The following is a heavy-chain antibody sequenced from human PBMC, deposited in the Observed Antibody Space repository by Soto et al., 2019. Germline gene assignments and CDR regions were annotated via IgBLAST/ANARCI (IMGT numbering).Heavy chain of an antibody. CDR2: MYFGGSF. J-gene: IGHJ5*02. CDR1: GGSISSYY. D-gene: IGHD3-22*01. CDR3: ARSYYDSTGFAVDP. V-gene: IGHV4-59*08. Sequence: SETLSLTCTVSGGSISSYYWSWIRQPPGKGLEWIGFMYFGGSFNYNPSLTSRVTLSVETSKNQFSMNVTSVTAADTAVYYCARSYYDSTGFAVDPWGQGTLVTVSS.